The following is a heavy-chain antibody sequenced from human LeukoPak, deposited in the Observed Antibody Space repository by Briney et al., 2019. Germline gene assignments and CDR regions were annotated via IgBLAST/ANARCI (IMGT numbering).Heavy chain of an antibody. D-gene: IGHD3-10*01. CDR1: GYTFTSYY. V-gene: IGHV1-46*01. Sequence: GASVKVSCKASGYTFTSYYMHWVRQAPGQGLEWMGIINPSGGSTNYAQKFQGRVTMTRDTSTSTVYMELSSLRSDDTAVYYCARDRATMVRGARHWFDPWGQGTLVTVSS. J-gene: IGHJ5*02. CDR3: ARDRATMVRGARHWFDP. CDR2: INPSGGST.